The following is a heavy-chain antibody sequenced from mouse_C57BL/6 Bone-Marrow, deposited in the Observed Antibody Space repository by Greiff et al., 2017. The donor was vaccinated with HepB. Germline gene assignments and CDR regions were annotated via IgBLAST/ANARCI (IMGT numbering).Heavy chain of an antibody. D-gene: IGHD1-1*01. CDR3: TNHYYGSSLFAY. CDR1: GFNIKDDY. J-gene: IGHJ3*01. V-gene: IGHV14-4*01. CDR2: IDPENGDT. Sequence: EVQLKQSGAELVRPGASVKLSCTASGFNIKDDYMHWVKQRPEQGLEWIGWIDPENGDTEYASKFQGKATITADTSSNTAYLQLSSLTSEDTAVYYCTNHYYGSSLFAYWGQGTLVTVSA.